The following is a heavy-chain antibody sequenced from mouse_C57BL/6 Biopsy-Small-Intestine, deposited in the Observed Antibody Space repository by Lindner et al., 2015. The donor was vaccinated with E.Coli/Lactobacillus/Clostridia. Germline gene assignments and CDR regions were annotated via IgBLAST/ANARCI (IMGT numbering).Heavy chain of an antibody. CDR1: GFTFSDFG. V-gene: IGHV5-17*01. CDR3: AREGDYYGSSWYFDV. J-gene: IGHJ1*03. Sequence: VQLQESGGGLVKPGGSLKLSCAASGFTFSDFGMHWVRQAPEKGLEWVAYISSGSSTIYYSDTVKGRFTISRDSAKNTLFLQMTSLRSEDTAMYYCAREGDYYGSSWYFDVWGTGTTVTVSS. D-gene: IGHD1-1*01. CDR2: ISSGSSTI.